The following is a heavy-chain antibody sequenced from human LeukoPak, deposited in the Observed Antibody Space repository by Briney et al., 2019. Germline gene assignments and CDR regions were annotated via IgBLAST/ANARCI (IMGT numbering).Heavy chain of an antibody. CDR3: ARDQRVTGRPDIDY. J-gene: IGHJ4*02. CDR1: GFTFRNHW. V-gene: IGHV3-74*03. CDR2: ISSDGSST. Sequence: GGSLRLSCAASGFTFRNHWMHWVRQTPGKGLVWVSRISSDGSSTTYADSVKGRFTISRDNAKNTLYLQMNNLGAEDTAMYYCARDQRVTGRPDIDYWGQGTLVIVSS. D-gene: IGHD6-6*01.